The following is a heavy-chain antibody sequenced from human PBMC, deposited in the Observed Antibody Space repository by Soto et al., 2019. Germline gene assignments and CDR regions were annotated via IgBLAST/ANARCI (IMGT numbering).Heavy chain of an antibody. J-gene: IGHJ5*02. Sequence: EMQLLESGGGLVQPGGSLRLSCVVSGFSFSSYGVTWVRQAPGKGLEWVCGVSGGSGVTHYTDSVKGRFTISGDDSKNTVYLQMHSLRGEDTAVYYCTRWNGYGDLWGQGTLVTVSS. CDR2: VSGGSGVT. V-gene: IGHV3-23*01. CDR1: GFSFSSYG. CDR3: TRWNGYGDL. D-gene: IGHD1-1*01.